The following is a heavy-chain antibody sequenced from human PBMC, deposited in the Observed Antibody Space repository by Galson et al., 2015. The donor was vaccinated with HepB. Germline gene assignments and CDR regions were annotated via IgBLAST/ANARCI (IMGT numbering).Heavy chain of an antibody. Sequence: SLRLSCAASGFTFSSSPMNWVRQAPGKGLEWVSAISGGGGSTYYADSVKGRFTISRDNSKNTLYLQMNSLRAEDTAVYYCAKDQIVHVGEMDVWGQGTTVTVSS. J-gene: IGHJ6*02. CDR1: GFTFSSSP. D-gene: IGHD2-15*01. V-gene: IGHV3-23*01. CDR2: ISGGGGST. CDR3: AKDQIVHVGEMDV.